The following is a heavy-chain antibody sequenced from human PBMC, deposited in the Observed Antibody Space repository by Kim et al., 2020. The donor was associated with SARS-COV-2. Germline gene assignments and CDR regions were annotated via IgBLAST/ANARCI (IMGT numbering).Heavy chain of an antibody. CDR3: ARPSSSHFDF. Sequence: GGSLRLSCAASGFIFRNFGMHWVRQAPGKGLEWVAFISNDGTITIYADSAQGRFTISRDYSENTLYLQMDSLSAGDTAVYYCARPSSSHFDFWGQGTLVTVSS. V-gene: IGHV3-33*01. D-gene: IGHD3-10*01. J-gene: IGHJ4*02. CDR1: GFIFRNFG. CDR2: ISNDGTIT.